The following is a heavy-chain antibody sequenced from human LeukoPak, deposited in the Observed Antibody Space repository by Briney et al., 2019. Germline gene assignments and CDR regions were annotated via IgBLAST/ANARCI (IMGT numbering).Heavy chain of an antibody. J-gene: IGHJ4*02. V-gene: IGHV3-48*02. CDR1: GFTFRRYS. CDR2: VRSSGTTT. Sequence: GGSLRLSCGASGFTFRRYSVIWARQAPGKGLKWESDVRSSGTTTYYADSVKGRFTISRDNGKNLVSLQMNSLRDEDTAVYYCARADRDGNKRFLDWGQGTLVTVSS. CDR3: ARADRDGNKRFLD. D-gene: IGHD5-24*01.